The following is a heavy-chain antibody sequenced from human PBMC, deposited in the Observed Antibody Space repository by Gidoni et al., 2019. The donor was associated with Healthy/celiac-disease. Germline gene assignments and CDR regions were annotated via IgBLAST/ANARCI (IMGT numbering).Heavy chain of an antibody. V-gene: IGHV3-15*01. CDR3: TTDPLSSCYELGGGAVDY. CDR1: GFTFSNAW. Sequence: EVQLVESGGGLVKPGGALRLPWAASGFTFSNAWMSRVRQAPGKGLEWVGRIKSKTDGGTTDYAAPVKGRFTISRDDSKNTLYLQLNSLKPEDTAVYYCTTDPLSSCYELGGGAVDYWGQGTLVTVSS. CDR2: IKSKTDGGTT. J-gene: IGHJ4*02. D-gene: IGHD6-13*01.